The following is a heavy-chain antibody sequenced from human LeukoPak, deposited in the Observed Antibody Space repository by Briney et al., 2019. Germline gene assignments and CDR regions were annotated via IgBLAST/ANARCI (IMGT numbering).Heavy chain of an antibody. CDR2: ISGSGGST. J-gene: IGHJ4*02. D-gene: IGHD2-15*01. V-gene: IGHV3-23*01. CDR1: GFTFSSYA. CDR3: AKSQDIVVSGGFDY. Sequence: AGGSLRLSCAASGFTFSSYAMSRVRQAPGKGLEWVSAISGSGGSTYYADSVKGRFTISRDNSKNTLYLQMNSLRAEDTAVYYCAKSQDIVVSGGFDYRGQGTLVTVSS.